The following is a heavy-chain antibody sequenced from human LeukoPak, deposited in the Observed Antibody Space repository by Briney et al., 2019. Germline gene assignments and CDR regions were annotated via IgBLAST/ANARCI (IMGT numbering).Heavy chain of an antibody. V-gene: IGHV1-2*02. J-gene: IGHJ4*02. CDR3: ARSDLTGYYRIDY. CDR1: GYTFTGYY. Sequence: GASVKVSCKASGYTFTGYYMHWVRQAPGRGLEWMGWINPNSGGTNYAQKFQGRVTMTRDTSISTAYMELSRLRSDDTAVYYCARSDLTGYYRIDYWGQGTLVTVSS. D-gene: IGHD3-9*01. CDR2: INPNSGGT.